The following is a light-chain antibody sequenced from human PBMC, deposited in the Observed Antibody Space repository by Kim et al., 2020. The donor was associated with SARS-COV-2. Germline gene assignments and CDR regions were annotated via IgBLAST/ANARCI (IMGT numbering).Light chain of an antibody. V-gene: IGKV3-15*01. CDR2: GAS. Sequence: EIVMTQSPATLSVSPGERATLSCRASQSVNNNLAWYQQKPGQAPRLLMFGASTRATGIPARFSGSGSGTEFTLTISSLQSEDFAVYYCQQYNSWLTFGGGTKVEIK. CDR3: QQYNSWLT. CDR1: QSVNNN. J-gene: IGKJ4*01.